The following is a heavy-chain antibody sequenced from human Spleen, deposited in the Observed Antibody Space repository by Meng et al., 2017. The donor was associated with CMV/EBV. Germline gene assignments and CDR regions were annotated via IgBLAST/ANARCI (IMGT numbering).Heavy chain of an antibody. J-gene: IGHJ6*02. CDR3: ARGYSSSGVDPYYYYYGMDV. D-gene: IGHD6-6*01. Sequence: ASVKVSCKASGGTFRSNAISWVRQAPGQGLEWMGWINPNSGGTNYAQKFQGRVTMTRDTSISTAYMELSRLRSDDTAVYYCARGYSSSGVDPYYYYYGMDVWGQGTTVTVSS. CDR1: GGTFRSNA. V-gene: IGHV1-2*02. CDR2: INPNSGGT.